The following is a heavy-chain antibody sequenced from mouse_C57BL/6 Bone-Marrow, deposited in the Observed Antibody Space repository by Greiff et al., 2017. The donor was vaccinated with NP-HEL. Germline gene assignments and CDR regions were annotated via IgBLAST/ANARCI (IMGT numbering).Heavy chain of an antibody. J-gene: IGHJ1*03. Sequence: VQLQQSGAELVRPGASVKLSCTASGFHIKDDYMHWVKQRPEQGLEWIGWIDPENGDTEYASKFQGKSTITADTSSNTAYLQRSSLTSEDTAVYYCTRTTVVGTSYWYFDVWGTGTTVTVAS. V-gene: IGHV14-4*01. CDR1: GFHIKDDY. D-gene: IGHD1-1*01. CDR2: IDPENGDT. CDR3: TRTTVVGTSYWYFDV.